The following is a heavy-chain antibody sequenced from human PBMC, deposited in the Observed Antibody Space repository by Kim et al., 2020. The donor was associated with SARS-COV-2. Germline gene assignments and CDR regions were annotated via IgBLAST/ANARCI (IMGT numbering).Heavy chain of an antibody. J-gene: IGHJ4*02. D-gene: IGHD4-17*01. V-gene: IGHV1-69*13. CDR1: GGTFSSYA. CDR2: IIPIFGTA. CDR3: ATPFAPLRWYPQGGFDY. Sequence: SVKVSCKASGGTFSSYAISWVRQAPGQGLEWMGGIIPIFGTANYAQKFQGRVTITADESTSTAYMELSSLRSEDTAVYYCATPFAPLRWYPQGGFDYWGQGTLVTVSS.